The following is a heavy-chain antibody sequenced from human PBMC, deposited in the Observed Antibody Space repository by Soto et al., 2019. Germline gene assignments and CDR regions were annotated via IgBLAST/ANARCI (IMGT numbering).Heavy chain of an antibody. CDR3: AKEDLWFGELSPFDY. Sequence: GGSLRLSCAASGFTFSSYGMHWVRQAPGKGLEWVAVISYDGSNKYYADSVKGRFTISRDNSKNTLYLQMNSLRAEDTAVYYCAKEDLWFGELSPFDYWGQGTLVTVSS. D-gene: IGHD3-10*01. CDR1: GFTFSSYG. CDR2: ISYDGSNK. J-gene: IGHJ4*02. V-gene: IGHV3-30*18.